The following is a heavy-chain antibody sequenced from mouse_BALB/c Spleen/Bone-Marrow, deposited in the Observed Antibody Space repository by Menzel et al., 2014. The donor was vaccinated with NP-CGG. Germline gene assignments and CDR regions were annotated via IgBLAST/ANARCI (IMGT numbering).Heavy chain of an antibody. J-gene: IGHJ4*01. CDR3: AKWEYYAMDY. V-gene: IGHV14-3*02. CDR2: IDPANGNT. D-gene: IGHD4-1*01. CDR1: SLNIKDTY. Sequence: VQLQQSGAELVKPGASVKLSCTASSLNIKDTYMHWVKQRPEQGLEWIGRIDPANGNTKYDPKFQGKATITADTSSNTAYLQLSSLTSEDTAVYYCAKWEYYAMDYWGQGTSVTVSS.